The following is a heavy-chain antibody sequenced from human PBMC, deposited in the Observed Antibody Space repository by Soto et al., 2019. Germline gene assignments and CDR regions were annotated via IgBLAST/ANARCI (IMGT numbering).Heavy chain of an antibody. CDR3: ERDGDIEGGKPHKNYAMDV. CDR1: GFTFRNFG. J-gene: IGHJ6*02. V-gene: IGHV3-33*08. Sequence: PGGSLRLSCAASGFTFRNFGFHWVRQAPGKGLEWVALVWYDGTNKYYAESLKGRVSISRDNSKNTLYLEMKSLRAEDTAVYYCERDGDIEGGKPHKNYAMDVWGQGTTVTVSS. D-gene: IGHD5-12*01. CDR2: VWYDGTNK.